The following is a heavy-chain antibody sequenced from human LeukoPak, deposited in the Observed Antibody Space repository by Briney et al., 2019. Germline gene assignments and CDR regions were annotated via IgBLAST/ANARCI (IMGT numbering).Heavy chain of an antibody. CDR3: ASYNDGGYSDFDY. CDR2: INPNSGGT. CDR1: GYTFTDYY. Sequence: GASVKVSCKASGYTFTDYYMHWVRQAPGQGLEWMGWINPNSGGTNYAQKFQGRVTMTRDTSITTAYMEVSRLRSDDTAVYYCASYNDGGYSDFDYWGQGTLVTVSS. J-gene: IGHJ4*02. D-gene: IGHD4-23*01. V-gene: IGHV1-2*02.